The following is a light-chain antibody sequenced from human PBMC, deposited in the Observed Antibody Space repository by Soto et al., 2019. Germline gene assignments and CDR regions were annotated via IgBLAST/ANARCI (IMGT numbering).Light chain of an antibody. CDR1: QSISSW. V-gene: IGKV1-5*03. CDR2: KAS. J-gene: IGKJ4*01. Sequence: DIQMTQSPATLSASVGDRATITCRASQSISSWLAWYQQKPGKAPNLLIYKASILQSGVPSRFSGSGSWTEFTLTISSLQADDFATYYCQHYNGYPLTFGGGTKVEIK. CDR3: QHYNGYPLT.